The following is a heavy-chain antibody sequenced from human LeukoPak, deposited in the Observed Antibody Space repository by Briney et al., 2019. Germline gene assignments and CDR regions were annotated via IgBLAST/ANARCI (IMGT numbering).Heavy chain of an antibody. J-gene: IGHJ5*02. D-gene: IGHD6-19*01. CDR2: IYPGDSDT. V-gene: IGHV5-51*01. Sequence: GESLKISCKGSGYSFTSYWIGWVRQMPGKGLEWMGIIYPGDSDTRYSPSFQGQATMSADKSISTAYLQWSSLKASDTAMYYCARQPQYTSGPFDTWGQGTLVTVSS. CDR3: ARQPQYTSGPFDT. CDR1: GYSFTSYW.